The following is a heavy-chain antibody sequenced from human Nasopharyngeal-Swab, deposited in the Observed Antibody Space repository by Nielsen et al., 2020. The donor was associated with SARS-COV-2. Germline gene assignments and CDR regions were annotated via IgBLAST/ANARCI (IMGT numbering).Heavy chain of an antibody. CDR1: GGSFSGHY. D-gene: IGHD2-15*01. Sequence: SETLSLTCAVYGGSFSGHYWSWIRQPPGKGLEWIGEINHGGSTNYKPSLKSRVTISIDTSKNQFSLKLSSVTAADTAVYYCARHVRSGVVVAAAYYFDYWGQGTLVTVSS. J-gene: IGHJ4*02. CDR2: INHGGST. CDR3: ARHVRSGVVVAAAYYFDY. V-gene: IGHV4-34*01.